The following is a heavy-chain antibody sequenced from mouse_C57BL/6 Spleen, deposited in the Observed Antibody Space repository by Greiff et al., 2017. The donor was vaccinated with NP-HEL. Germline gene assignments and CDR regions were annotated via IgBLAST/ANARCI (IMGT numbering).Heavy chain of an antibody. CDR3: ASGDPPLGLAY. V-gene: IGHV1-80*01. CDR1: GYAFTGYW. J-gene: IGHJ3*01. CDR2: IYPGDGGT. D-gene: IGHD2-2*01. Sequence: QVQLQQSGAELVKPGASVKISCKASGYAFTGYWMNWVKQRPGKGLEWIGQIYPGDGGTNYNEKFKGKATLTADKSSSTAYMDLSSLTSEDTAVYFFASGDPPLGLAYWGHGTLVTVSA.